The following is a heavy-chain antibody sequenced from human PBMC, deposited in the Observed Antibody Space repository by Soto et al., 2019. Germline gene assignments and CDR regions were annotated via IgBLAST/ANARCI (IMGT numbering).Heavy chain of an antibody. CDR2: INHSGST. CDR1: GGSFSGYN. D-gene: IGHD1-7*01. CDR3: ARADGITGTTAPYYYYYGMDV. J-gene: IGHJ6*02. Sequence: SETLSLTCAVYGGSFSGYNWSWIRQPPEKGLEWIGEINHSGSTNYNPSLKSRVTISVDTSKNQFSLKLSSVTAADTAVYYCARADGITGTTAPYYYYYGMDVWGQGTTVTVSS. V-gene: IGHV4-34*01.